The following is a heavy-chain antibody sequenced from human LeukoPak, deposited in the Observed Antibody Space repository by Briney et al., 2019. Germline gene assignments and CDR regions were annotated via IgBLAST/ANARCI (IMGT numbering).Heavy chain of an antibody. Sequence: SETLSLTCAVYGGSFSGYYWSWIRQPAGKGLEWIGRIYTSGSTNYNPSLKSRVTISVDTSKNQFSLKLSSVTAADTAVYYCARDPVVATILRTGYYYYYMDVWGKGTTVTVSS. J-gene: IGHJ6*03. CDR2: IYTSGST. CDR1: GGSFSGYY. V-gene: IGHV4-4*07. CDR3: ARDPVVATILRTGYYYYYMDV. D-gene: IGHD5-12*01.